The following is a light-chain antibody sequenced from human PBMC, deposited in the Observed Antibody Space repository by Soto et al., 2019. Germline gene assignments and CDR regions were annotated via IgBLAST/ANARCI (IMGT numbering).Light chain of an antibody. CDR2: GAS. CDR1: ESVGSN. J-gene: IGKJ1*01. Sequence: EVVMTQSPATLSVSPGERATLSCRASESVGSNLAWYQQKPGQAPRLLMYGASTRAGGIPARFSGSGSGTDFTLTISSLEPEDFAVYYCHQRQSWPRTFGQGTKVDIK. CDR3: HQRQSWPRT. V-gene: IGKV3D-15*01.